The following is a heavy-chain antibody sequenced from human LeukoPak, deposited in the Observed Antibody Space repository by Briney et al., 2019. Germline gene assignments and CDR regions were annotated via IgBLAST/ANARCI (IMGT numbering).Heavy chain of an antibody. CDR1: GFTFSSYA. CDR3: AKVFDSSGYFTSFDY. V-gene: IGHV3-23*01. J-gene: IGHJ4*02. Sequence: GGSLRLSCAASGFTFSSYAMSWVRQAPGEGLEWVSAISGSGGSTYYADSVKGRFTISRDNSKNTLYLQMNSPRAEDTAVYYCAKVFDSSGYFTSFDYWGQGTLVTVSS. CDR2: ISGSGGST. D-gene: IGHD3-22*01.